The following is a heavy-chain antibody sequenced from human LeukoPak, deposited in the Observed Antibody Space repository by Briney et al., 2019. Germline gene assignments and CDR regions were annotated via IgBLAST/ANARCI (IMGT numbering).Heavy chain of an antibody. CDR3: ARVGYYDSSGYPPYDY. CDR1: GGSFSGYY. J-gene: IGHJ4*02. CDR2: INHSGST. D-gene: IGHD3-22*01. V-gene: IGHV4-34*01. Sequence: NSSETLSLTCAAYGGSFSGYYWSWIRQPPGKGLEWIGEINHSGSTNYNPSLKSRVTISVDTSKNQFSLKLSSVTAADTAVYYCARVGYYDSSGYPPYDYWGQGTLVTVSS.